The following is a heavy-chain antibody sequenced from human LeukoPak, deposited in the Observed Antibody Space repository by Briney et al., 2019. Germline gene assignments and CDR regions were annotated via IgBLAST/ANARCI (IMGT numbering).Heavy chain of an antibody. J-gene: IGHJ4*01. CDR1: GFTFSSYA. CDR2: ISGSGGST. V-gene: IGHV3-23*01. Sequence: GGSLRLSCAASGFTFSSYAMSWVRQAPGKGLEWVSAISGSGGSTYYADSVKGRVTITREDSRTTLYLQMNSLGAEETAVYYCGKGGLLPYCSGGSCSLKPGISYFDSWAQEPW. D-gene: IGHD2-15*01. CDR3: GKGGLLPYCSGGSCSLKPGISYFDS.